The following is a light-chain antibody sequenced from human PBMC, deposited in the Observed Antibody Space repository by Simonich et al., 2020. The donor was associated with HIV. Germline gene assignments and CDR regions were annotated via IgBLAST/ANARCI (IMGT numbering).Light chain of an antibody. J-gene: IGKJ4*01. CDR3: QQYNNWPL. Sequence: EIVLTQYPGTLSLSPGESATLSCRASQSISSSYLGWYQQKPGQAPRFFIYGASTRATGIPARFSGSGSGTEFTLTISSMQSEDFAVYYCQQYNNWPLFGGGTKVEIK. V-gene: IGKV3-15*01. CDR2: GAS. CDR1: QSISSS.